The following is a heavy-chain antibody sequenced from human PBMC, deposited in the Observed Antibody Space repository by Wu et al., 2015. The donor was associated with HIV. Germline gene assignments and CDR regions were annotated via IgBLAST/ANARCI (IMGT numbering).Heavy chain of an antibody. Sequence: QVQLVQSGAEVKKPGSSVKVSCKASGGTFSSYAISWVRQAPGQGLEWMGGIIPIFGTANYAQKFQGRVTITTDESTSTAYMELSSLRSDDTAVYYCARVAVANQLNWFDPGVREPWSPSPQ. D-gene: IGHD6-19*01. V-gene: IGHV1-69*05. CDR2: IIPIFGTA. J-gene: IGHJ5*02. CDR3: ARVAVANQLNWFDP. CDR1: GGTFSSYA.